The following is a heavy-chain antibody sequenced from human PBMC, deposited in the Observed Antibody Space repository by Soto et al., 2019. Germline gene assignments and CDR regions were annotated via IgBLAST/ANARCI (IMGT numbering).Heavy chain of an antibody. V-gene: IGHV3-23*01. CDR1: GFTFSTYA. J-gene: IGHJ3*02. CDR2: ISASGGST. D-gene: IGHD4-17*01. Sequence: EVQLLESGGGLEQPGGSLRLSCAASGFTFSTYAMSWVRQAPGAGLEWVSGISASGGSTYYADSVKGRFTISRDNSKNNLLLQMNSLSAEDTALYYCAKDPSGDYVGAFDIWGPGTMVTVSS. CDR3: AKDPSGDYVGAFDI.